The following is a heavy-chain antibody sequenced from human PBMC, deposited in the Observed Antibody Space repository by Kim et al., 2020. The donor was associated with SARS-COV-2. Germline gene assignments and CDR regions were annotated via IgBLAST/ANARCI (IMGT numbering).Heavy chain of an antibody. CDR3: AIAAAGLVDY. J-gene: IGHJ4*02. CDR2: ST. D-gene: IGHD6-13*01. V-gene: IGHV3-23*01. Sequence: STYYAASVKGRFTISRDNSKSTLYLKMHSLRAEETAVYYCAIAAAGLVDYWGQGTLVTVSS.